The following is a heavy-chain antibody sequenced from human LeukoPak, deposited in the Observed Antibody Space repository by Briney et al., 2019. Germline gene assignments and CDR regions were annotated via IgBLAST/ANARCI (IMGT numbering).Heavy chain of an antibody. J-gene: IGHJ4*02. Sequence: PGGSLRLSCAASGFTFSSYWMSWVRQTPGKGLEWVANIKQDGGEEYYVDSVKGRFTISRDNAKNSLYLQMSSLRAEDTAVYYCARDKDVGATLLDYWGQGTLATVSS. CDR1: GFTFSSYW. CDR2: IKQDGGEE. V-gene: IGHV3-7*01. D-gene: IGHD1-26*01. CDR3: ARDKDVGATLLDY.